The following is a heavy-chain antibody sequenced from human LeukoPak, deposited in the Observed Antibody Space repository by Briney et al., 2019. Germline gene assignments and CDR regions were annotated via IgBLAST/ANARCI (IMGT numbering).Heavy chain of an antibody. V-gene: IGHV4-61*02. CDR2: IYTSGST. J-gene: IGHJ3*02. CDR3: ARGGLRFLEWLFPDAFDI. Sequence: SETLSLTCTVSGGSISSGSYYWSWIRQPAGKGLEWIGRIYTSGSTNYNPSLKSRVTISVDTSKNQFSLKLSSVTAADTAVYYCARGGLRFLEWLFPDAFDIWGQGTMVTVSS. CDR1: GGSISSGSYY. D-gene: IGHD3-3*01.